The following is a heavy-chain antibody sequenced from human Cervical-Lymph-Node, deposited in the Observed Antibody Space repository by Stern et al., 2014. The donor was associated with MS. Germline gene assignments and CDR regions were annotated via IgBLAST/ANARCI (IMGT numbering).Heavy chain of an antibody. CDR2: IIPLFGTS. D-gene: IGHD1-26*01. V-gene: IGHV1-69*01. CDR1: GGTFSSFA. CDR3: ARLRSGSYFGYFQH. Sequence: VQLVESGAEVKKPGSSVRVSCKTSGGTFSSFAFSWVRQARGQGLEWMGGIIPLFGTSSHAQKFQDRVTITENESTSTAYMELSSLTSEDTAVYYCARLRSGSYFGYFQHWGQGTLVTVSS. J-gene: IGHJ1*01.